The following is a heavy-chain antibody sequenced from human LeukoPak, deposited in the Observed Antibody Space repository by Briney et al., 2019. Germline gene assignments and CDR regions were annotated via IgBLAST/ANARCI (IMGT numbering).Heavy chain of an antibody. V-gene: IGHV3-53*01. CDR1: XFTVSNNY. CDR3: AREGPYYGMDV. D-gene: IGHD2-21*01. J-gene: IGHJ6*02. Sequence: SLRLSXEASXFTVSNNYMTWVRQAPGKGLEWVSTIYGGGDTYYEDSVKGRFTISRDNSRNTLHLQLNSLRVEDTAQYYCAREGPYYGMDVWGQGTTVTVS. CDR2: IYGGGDT.